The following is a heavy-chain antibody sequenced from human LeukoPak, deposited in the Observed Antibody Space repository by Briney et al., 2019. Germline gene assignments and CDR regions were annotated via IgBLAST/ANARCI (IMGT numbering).Heavy chain of an antibody. CDR3: ARGGYGSGSYYNVEDY. CDR2: IYTSGST. Sequence: PSETLSLTCTVSGGSISTYYWNWIRQPAGKGLEWIGRIYTSGSTNYNPSLKSRVTMSVDTSKNQFSLKLSSVTAADTAVYYCARGGYGSGSYYNVEDYWGQGTLVTVSS. CDR1: GGSISTYY. V-gene: IGHV4-4*07. D-gene: IGHD3-10*01. J-gene: IGHJ4*02.